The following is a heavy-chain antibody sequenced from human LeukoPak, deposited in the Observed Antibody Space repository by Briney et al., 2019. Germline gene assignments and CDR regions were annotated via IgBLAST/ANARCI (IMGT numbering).Heavy chain of an antibody. V-gene: IGHV4-59*12. Sequence: PSETLSLTCTVSGGSISSNYWTWIRQPPGKGLEWIGYIYDSESTNYNPSLKSRVTISVDTSKNRFSLKLSSVTAADTAVYYCARDKPYYDISGYLSPHAFDIWGQGTMVTVSS. CDR1: GGSISSNY. J-gene: IGHJ3*02. CDR2: IYDSEST. CDR3: ARDKPYYDISGYLSPHAFDI. D-gene: IGHD3-22*01.